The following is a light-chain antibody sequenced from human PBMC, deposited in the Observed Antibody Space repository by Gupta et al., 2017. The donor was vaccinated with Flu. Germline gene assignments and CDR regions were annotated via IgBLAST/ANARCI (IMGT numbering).Light chain of an antibody. CDR3: QQYNNWL. CDR1: QSISSN. V-gene: IGKV3-15*01. J-gene: IGKJ4*01. Sequence: EVVMTQSPATLSVSPGERATLSCRASQSISSNLAWYQQKPGQAPRLLIYGASTRATGIPARFSGSGSGTEFTLTSSRRQSEDFEGYYCQQYNNWLFGGGTKVEIK. CDR2: GAS.